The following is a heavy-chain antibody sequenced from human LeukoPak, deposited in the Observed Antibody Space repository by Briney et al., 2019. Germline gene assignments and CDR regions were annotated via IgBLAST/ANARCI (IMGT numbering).Heavy chain of an antibody. J-gene: IGHJ5*02. CDR1: GFTFSNYG. CDR3: VKDQHCSTISCATRTGFDP. Sequence: GRSLRLSCAASGFTFSNYGMHWVRQAPGKGLEFVSGISSTGGSTNYPDSVKDRFSISKDNSKNTLYLQMTSLRADDTAVYYCVKDQHCSTISCATRTGFDPWGQGTSVTVSS. V-gene: IGHV3-64D*06. CDR2: ISSTGGST. D-gene: IGHD2-2*01.